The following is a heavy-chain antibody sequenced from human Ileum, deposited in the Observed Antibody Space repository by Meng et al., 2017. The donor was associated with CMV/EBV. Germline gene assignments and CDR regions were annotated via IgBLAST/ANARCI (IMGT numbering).Heavy chain of an antibody. V-gene: IGHV3-7*01. CDR2: IKEDGSEK. J-gene: IGHJ6*02. CDR3: ARVQISAFWSGSYYGMDV. CDR1: GFTFSNYW. Sequence: GGSLRLSCGAPGFTFSNYWMNWVRQVPGKGLEWVAIIKEDGSEKYYLDSVKGRFTISRDNAKNSLYLQMHSLSAEDTAMYYCARVQISAFWSGSYYGMDVWGQGTTVTVSS. D-gene: IGHD3-3*01.